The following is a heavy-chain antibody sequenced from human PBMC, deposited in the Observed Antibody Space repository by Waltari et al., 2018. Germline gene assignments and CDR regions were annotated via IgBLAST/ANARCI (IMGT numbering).Heavy chain of an antibody. V-gene: IGHV1-24*01. CDR1: GYTLTELS. D-gene: IGHD3-16*01. CDR3: ATGSPNHVWGYYYYMDV. CDR2: FDPEDGET. J-gene: IGHJ6*03. Sequence: QVQLVQSGAEVKKPGASVKVSCKVSGYTLTELSMHWVRQAPGKGLEWMGEFDPEDGETIYAPKFQGRVTMTEDTSTDTAYMEQSSLRSEDTAVYYCATGSPNHVWGYYYYMDVWGKGTTVTVSS.